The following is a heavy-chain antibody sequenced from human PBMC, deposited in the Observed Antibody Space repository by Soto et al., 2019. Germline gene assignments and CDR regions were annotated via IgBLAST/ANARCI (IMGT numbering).Heavy chain of an antibody. V-gene: IGHV1-8*01. D-gene: IGHD3-10*01. CDR1: GYTFASFD. CDR2: MNPNSGNT. J-gene: IGHJ4*02. CDR3: ARGGLYGSGSYHIDY. Sequence: QVQLVQSGAEVKKPGASVKVSCEASGYTFASFDINWVRQATGQGLERLGWMNPNSGNTGYAQKFQGRVTMTRNTSTTTAYMELRSLTSDDTAVYYCARGGLYGSGSYHIDYWGQGTLVTVSS.